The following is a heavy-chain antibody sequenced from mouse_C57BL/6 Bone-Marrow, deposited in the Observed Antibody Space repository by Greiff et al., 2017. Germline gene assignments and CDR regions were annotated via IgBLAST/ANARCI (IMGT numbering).Heavy chain of an antibody. CDR1: GFTFSSYA. Sequence: DVMLVESGEGLVKPGGSLKLSCAASGFTFSSYAMSWVRQTPEKRLEWVAYISSGGDYIYYADTVKGRFTISRDNARNTLYLQMSSLKSEDTAMYYCTREGNSNPYAMDYWGQGASGTGSS. CDR2: ISSGGDYI. CDR3: TREGNSNPYAMDY. D-gene: IGHD2-5*01. J-gene: IGHJ4*01. V-gene: IGHV5-9-1*02.